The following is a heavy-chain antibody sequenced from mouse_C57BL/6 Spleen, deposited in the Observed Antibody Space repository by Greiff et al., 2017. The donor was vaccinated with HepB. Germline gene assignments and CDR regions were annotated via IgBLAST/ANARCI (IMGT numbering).Heavy chain of an antibody. Sequence: VQLQQSGTVLARPGASVKMSCKTSGYTFPSYWMHWVKQRPGQGLEWIGAIYPGNSDTSYNQKFKGKAKLTAVTSASTAYMELSSLTNEDSAVYYCTTHDDHAWSFDVWGTGTPVTVSS. CDR1: GYTFPSYW. D-gene: IGHD2-4*01. CDR2: IYPGNSDT. V-gene: IGHV1-5*01. CDR3: TTHDDHAWSFDV. J-gene: IGHJ1*03.